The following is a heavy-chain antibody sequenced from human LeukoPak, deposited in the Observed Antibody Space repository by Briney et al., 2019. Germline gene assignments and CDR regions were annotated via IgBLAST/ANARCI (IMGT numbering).Heavy chain of an antibody. CDR2: INSDGSST. CDR1: GFTFSSYW. CDR3: ARDSGDNWNDVLGGY. D-gene: IGHD1-20*01. Sequence: GGSLRLSSAASGFTFSSYWMHWVRQAPGKGLVWVSRINSDGSSTNYADSVKGRFTISRDNAKNTLYLQMNSLRAEDTAVYYCARDSGDNWNDVLGGYWGQGTLVTVSS. V-gene: IGHV3-74*01. J-gene: IGHJ4*02.